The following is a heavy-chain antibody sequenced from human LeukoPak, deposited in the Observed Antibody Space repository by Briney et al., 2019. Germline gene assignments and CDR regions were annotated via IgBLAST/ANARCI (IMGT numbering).Heavy chain of an antibody. CDR1: GGSISSSSYY. CDR3: ASVFPGDGGNPNFDY. J-gene: IGHJ4*02. CDR2: IYYSGST. D-gene: IGHD4-23*01. Sequence: SETLSLTCTVSGGSISSSSYYWGWIRQPPGKGLEWIGSIYYSGSTYYNPSLKSRVTISVDTSKNQFSLNLSSVTAADTAVYYCASVFPGDGGNPNFDYWGQGTLVTVSS. V-gene: IGHV4-39*01.